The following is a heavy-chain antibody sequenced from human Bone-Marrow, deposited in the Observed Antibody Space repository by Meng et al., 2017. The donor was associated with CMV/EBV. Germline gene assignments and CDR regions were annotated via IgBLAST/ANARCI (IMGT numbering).Heavy chain of an antibody. Sequence: ASVKVSCKASGYTFTNFAFNWVRQAPGQGLEWMGWISAYTGNTNYAQNLQGRVTMTTVTSTSTAYMELRSLRSDDTAVYYCARDGQGLGELSSFNDYWGQGTLVTVSS. D-gene: IGHD3-16*02. J-gene: IGHJ4*02. CDR1: GYTFTNFA. V-gene: IGHV1-18*01. CDR3: ARDGQGLGELSSFNDY. CDR2: ISAYTGNT.